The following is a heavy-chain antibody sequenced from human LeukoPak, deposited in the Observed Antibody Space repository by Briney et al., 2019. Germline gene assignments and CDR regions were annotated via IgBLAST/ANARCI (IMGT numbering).Heavy chain of an antibody. Sequence: SETLSLTCTVSGGSISSSSYYWGWIRQPPGKGLEWIGSIYYSGSTYYNPSLKSRVTISVDTSKSQFSLKLSSVTAADTAVYYCARHNGPIAAPDYFDYWGQGTLVTVSS. J-gene: IGHJ4*02. D-gene: IGHD6-13*01. CDR2: IYYSGST. CDR1: GGSISSSSYY. V-gene: IGHV4-39*01. CDR3: ARHNGPIAAPDYFDY.